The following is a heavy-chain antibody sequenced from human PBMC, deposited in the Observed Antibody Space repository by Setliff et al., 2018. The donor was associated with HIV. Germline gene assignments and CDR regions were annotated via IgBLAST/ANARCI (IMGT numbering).Heavy chain of an antibody. Sequence: GSLRLSCAASGFTFSTSCMHWVRRAPGKGLEWIGEIYQSGHTNYSPPLESRVTISVDESKNQFSLKLSSVTAADTAVYYCARSAYDILTGEWYFDYWGQGTLVTVSS. CDR2: IYQSGHT. CDR1: GFTFSTSC. J-gene: IGHJ4*02. D-gene: IGHD3-9*01. V-gene: IGHV4-4*02. CDR3: ARSAYDILTGEWYFDY.